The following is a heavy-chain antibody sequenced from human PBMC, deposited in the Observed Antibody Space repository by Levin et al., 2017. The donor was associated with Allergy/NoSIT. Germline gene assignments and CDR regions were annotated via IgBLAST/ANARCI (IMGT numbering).Heavy chain of an antibody. CDR3: ARGVVVVAAKTTLSVFDY. V-gene: IGHV4-59*01. CDR1: GGSISSYY. J-gene: IGHJ4*02. D-gene: IGHD2-15*01. Sequence: PSETLSLTCTVSGGSISSYYWTWIRQPPGKGLEWIGYIYYSGSTNYNPSLKSRVTISLDTSKNQFSLKLNSVTAADTAVYDCARGVVVVAAKTTLSVFDYWGQGTLVTVSS. CDR2: IYYSGST.